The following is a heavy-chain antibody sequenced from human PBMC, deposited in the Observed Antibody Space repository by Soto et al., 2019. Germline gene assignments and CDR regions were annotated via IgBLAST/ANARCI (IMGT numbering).Heavy chain of an antibody. J-gene: IGHJ5*02. Sequence: ASVKVSCKASGYTFTSYAMHWVRQAPGQRLEWMGWINAGNGNTKYSQKFQGRVTITRDTSASTAYMELSSLRSEDTAVYYCARDSVGNYVVDPWGQGTLVNVS. CDR2: INAGNGNT. V-gene: IGHV1-3*01. CDR3: ARDSVGNYVVDP. D-gene: IGHD4-4*01. CDR1: GYTFTSYA.